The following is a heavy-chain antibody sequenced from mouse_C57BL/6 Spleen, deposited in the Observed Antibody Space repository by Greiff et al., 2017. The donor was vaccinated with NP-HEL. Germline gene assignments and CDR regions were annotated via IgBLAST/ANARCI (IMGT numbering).Heavy chain of an antibody. Sequence: QVQLQQSGAELVKPGASVKISCKASGYAFSSYWMNWVKQRPGKGLEWIGQIYPGDGDTNYNGQFKGKATLTADKSSSTAYMQLSSLTSEDSAVYFCASWGFYGSSYWYFDVWGTGTTVTVSS. D-gene: IGHD1-1*01. J-gene: IGHJ1*03. CDR1: GYAFSSYW. V-gene: IGHV1-80*01. CDR3: ASWGFYGSSYWYFDV. CDR2: IYPGDGDT.